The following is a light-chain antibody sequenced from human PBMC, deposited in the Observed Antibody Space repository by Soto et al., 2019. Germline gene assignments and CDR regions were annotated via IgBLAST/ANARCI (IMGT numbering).Light chain of an antibody. CDR1: SSNIGAGYD. CDR3: QSYDSSLRGWV. CDR2: GNS. Sequence: QSVLTQPPSVSGAPGKRVTISCTGSSSNIGAGYDVHWYQQLPGTAPKLLIYGNSHRPSGVPDRVSGSKSGTSASLAITGLRAEDEADYYCQSYDSSLRGWVFGGGTNLTVL. V-gene: IGLV1-40*01. J-gene: IGLJ3*02.